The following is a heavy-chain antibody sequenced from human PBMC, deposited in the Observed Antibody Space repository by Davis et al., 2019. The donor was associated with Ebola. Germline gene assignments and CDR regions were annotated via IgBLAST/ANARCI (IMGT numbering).Heavy chain of an antibody. CDR2: IWYDGSNK. D-gene: IGHD3-3*01. CDR1: GFTFSSYG. J-gene: IGHJ6*02. CDR3: ARGGGSHIGGVTIFGVVIGESMDV. Sequence: GGSLRLSCAASGFTFSSYGMPWARQAPGTGLEWVAVIWYDGSNKYYANSVKGRFTISRDNSKNTLYLQMGSLRAEDMAVYYCARGGGSHIGGVTIFGVVIGESMDVWGQGTTVTVSS. V-gene: IGHV3-33*01.